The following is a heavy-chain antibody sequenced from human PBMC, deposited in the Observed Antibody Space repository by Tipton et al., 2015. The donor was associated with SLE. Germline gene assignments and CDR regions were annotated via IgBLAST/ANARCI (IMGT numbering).Heavy chain of an antibody. D-gene: IGHD2-15*01. CDR1: GGSINSYY. J-gene: IGHJ3*02. Sequence: TLSLTCTVSGGSINSYYWSWIRQPPGKGLEWIGYIYFSGTTNYNPSLKSRVTISVDTSKNQFSLKLSSVTAADTAVYYCARRHRPYIVVIPDAFDIWGQGTMVTVSS. V-gene: IGHV4-59*08. CDR3: ARRHRPYIVVIPDAFDI. CDR2: IYFSGTT.